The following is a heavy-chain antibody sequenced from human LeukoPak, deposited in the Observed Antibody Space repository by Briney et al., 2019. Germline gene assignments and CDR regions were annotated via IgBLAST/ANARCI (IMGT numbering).Heavy chain of an antibody. V-gene: IGHV3-64D*09. D-gene: IGHD5-18*01. CDR2: ISTNGGST. CDR1: GFSFSSYV. J-gene: IGHJ3*02. CDR3: VKVRTALVTLRDFDI. Sequence: GWALRLSCSASGFSFSSYVMYWVRQAPGKGLEYVSGISTNGGSTYYADSLKGRFTISRDNSKNTLYLQMSSLRADDTAVYYCVKVRTALVTLRDFDIWGQGTMVTVSS.